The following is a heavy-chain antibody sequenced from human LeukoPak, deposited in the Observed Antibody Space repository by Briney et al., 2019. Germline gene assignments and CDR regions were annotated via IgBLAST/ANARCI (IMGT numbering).Heavy chain of an antibody. D-gene: IGHD5-18*01. V-gene: IGHV1-2*02. CDR3: ARDFRAAMVSDWFDP. CDR2: INPNRGGT. J-gene: IGHJ5*02. Sequence: ASVKVSCKSSGYTFTGYYIHWVRQAPGQGLEWMGWINPNRGGTNYAQKFQGRVTITRDTSISTAYMELSRLRSDDTAVYYCARDFRAAMVSDWFDPWGQGTLVTVSS. CDR1: GYTFTGYY.